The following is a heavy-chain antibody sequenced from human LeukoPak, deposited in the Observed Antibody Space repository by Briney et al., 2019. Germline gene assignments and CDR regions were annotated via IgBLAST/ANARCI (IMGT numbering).Heavy chain of an antibody. CDR2: INQDESQK. Sequence: GGSLRLSCAASGFTFSGFWMKWVRQAPGKGLEWVANINQDESQKYYVDSVKGRCTISRDNAKNSLYLKMNSLRAEDTAVYYCARGHHTRGVYDYWGQGTLVTVSS. D-gene: IGHD3-10*01. CDR1: GFTFSGFW. V-gene: IGHV3-7*01. J-gene: IGHJ4*02. CDR3: ARGHHTRGVYDY.